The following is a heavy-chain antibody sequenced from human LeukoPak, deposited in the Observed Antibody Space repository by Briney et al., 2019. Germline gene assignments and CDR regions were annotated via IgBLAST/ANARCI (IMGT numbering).Heavy chain of an antibody. CDR1: GDTLSSYA. J-gene: IGHJ4*02. Sequence: SVKVSCKASGDTLSSYAIRWVRQAPGQGLEWMGGIIPIFGTAIYAQKFQGRVTITADKSTSTAYMELSSLRAEDTAVYYCARDPCFDYWGQGTRVTVSA. CDR2: IIPIFGTA. V-gene: IGHV1-69*06. CDR3: ARDPCFDY.